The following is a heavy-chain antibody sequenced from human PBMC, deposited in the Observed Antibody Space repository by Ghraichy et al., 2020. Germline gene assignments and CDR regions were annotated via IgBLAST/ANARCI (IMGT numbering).Heavy chain of an antibody. Sequence: ASVKVSCKASGYTFTSYGITWVRQAPGQGLEWMGWISAYNGNTNYAQKLQGRVTMTTDTSTSTAYMELRSLRSDDTAVYYCAKDRPTVLGVPAAIAFDYFDYWGQGTLVTVSS. J-gene: IGHJ4*02. CDR1: GYTFTSYG. CDR3: AKDRPTVLGVPAAIAFDYFDY. D-gene: IGHD2-2*01. V-gene: IGHV1-18*04. CDR2: ISAYNGNT.